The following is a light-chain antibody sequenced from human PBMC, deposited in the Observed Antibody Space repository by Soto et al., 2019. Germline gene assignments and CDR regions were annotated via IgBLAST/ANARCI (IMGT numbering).Light chain of an antibody. CDR3: QQLNGYQLA. CDR2: SAS. CDR1: QAMSTY. V-gene: IGKV1-9*01. J-gene: IGKJ4*01. Sequence: DIPLTQSPSFLSAFVGDTVTITCRASQAMSTYLAWYQQKPGKVPKLLIRSASALQSGVPPRCSGGGSWTDFSLTISTLQPDGFGIYYCQQLNGYQLAFGGGTNVESK.